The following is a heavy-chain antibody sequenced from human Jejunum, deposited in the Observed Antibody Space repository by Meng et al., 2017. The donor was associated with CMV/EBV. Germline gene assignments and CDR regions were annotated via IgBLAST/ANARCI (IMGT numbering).Heavy chain of an antibody. D-gene: IGHD2-15*01. CDR3: VRDRFSGYCTGSSCPGVYYGMDV. V-gene: IGHV3-7*01. Sequence: VSQEKGKGREWVAKIKQDGSETYYVDSVKGRFTVSRDNAKNSVYLQMNSLRAEDTAVYYCVRDRFSGYCTGSSCPGVYYGMDVWGQGTTVTVSS. CDR2: IKQDGSET. J-gene: IGHJ6*02.